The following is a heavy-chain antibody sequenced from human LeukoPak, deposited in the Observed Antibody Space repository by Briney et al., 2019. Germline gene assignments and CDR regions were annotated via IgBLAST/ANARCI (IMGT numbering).Heavy chain of an antibody. CDR3: ARDYDSSGYYMGSTDY. J-gene: IGHJ4*02. CDR2: INPNSGGT. Sequence: ASVKVSCKASGYTFTGYYMHWVRQAPGQGLEWMGWINPNSGGTNYAQKFQGRVTMTRDTSISTAYMELSRLRSDDTAVYYCARDYDSSGYYMGSTDYWGQGTPVTVSS. V-gene: IGHV1-2*02. CDR1: GYTFTGYY. D-gene: IGHD3-22*01.